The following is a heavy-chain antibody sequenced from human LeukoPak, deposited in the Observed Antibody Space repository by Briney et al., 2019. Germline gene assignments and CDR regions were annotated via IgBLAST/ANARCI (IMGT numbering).Heavy chain of an antibody. CDR3: AKAAGGATSLFDY. CDR1: GFTFSNYG. Sequence: GGSLRLSCAASGFTFSNYGMHWVRQAPGKGLEWVAVISYDGSNKYYADSVKGRFTISRDNSKNTLCLQMNSLGAEDTAVYYCAKAAGGATSLFDYWGQGTLVTVSS. D-gene: IGHD1-26*01. CDR2: ISYDGSNK. V-gene: IGHV3-30*18. J-gene: IGHJ4*02.